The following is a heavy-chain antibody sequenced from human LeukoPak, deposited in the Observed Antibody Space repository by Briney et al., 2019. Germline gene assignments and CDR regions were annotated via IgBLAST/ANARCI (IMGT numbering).Heavy chain of an antibody. Sequence: SETLSLTCTVSGGSISSGSYYWSWIRQPAGKGLEWIGRIYTSGSTNYNPSLKSRVTISVDTSKNQFSLKLSSVTAADTAVYYCARESRATHFDYWGQGTLVTVSS. CDR2: IYTSGST. V-gene: IGHV4-61*02. J-gene: IGHJ4*02. CDR1: GGSISSGSYY. CDR3: ARESRATHFDY.